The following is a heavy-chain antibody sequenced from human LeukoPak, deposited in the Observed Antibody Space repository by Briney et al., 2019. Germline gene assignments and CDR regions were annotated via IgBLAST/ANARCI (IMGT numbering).Heavy chain of an antibody. CDR2: IYHSGST. Sequence: SETLSLTCVVSGYFISSTYYWGWIRQPPGKGLEWIGSIYHSGSTHYNLSLRSRVTISIDTSKNQFTLKLTSVTAADTAVYYCARPFCLRQRFYFDFWGQGTLVTVSS. D-gene: IGHD3-16*01. J-gene: IGHJ4*02. V-gene: IGHV4-38-2*01. CDR3: ARPFCLRQRFYFDF. CDR1: GYFISSTYY.